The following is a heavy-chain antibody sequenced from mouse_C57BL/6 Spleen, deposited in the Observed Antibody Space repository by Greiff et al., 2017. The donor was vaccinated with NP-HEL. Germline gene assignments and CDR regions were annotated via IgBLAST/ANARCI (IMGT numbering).Heavy chain of an antibody. V-gene: IGHV2-6*03. Sequence: VKLVESGPGLVAPSQSLSITCTASGFSLTSYGVHWVRQPPGKGLEWLVVIWSDGSTTYNSAHKSRLSICKDNSKGQVFLKMNSLQTDDTAMYYCARGESYYDYDSMDYWGQGTSVTVSS. CDR3: ARGESYYDYDSMDY. CDR2: IWSDGST. J-gene: IGHJ4*01. CDR1: GFSLTSYG. D-gene: IGHD2-4*01.